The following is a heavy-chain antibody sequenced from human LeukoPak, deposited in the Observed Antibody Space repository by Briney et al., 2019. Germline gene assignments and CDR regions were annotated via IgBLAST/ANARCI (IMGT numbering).Heavy chain of an antibody. CDR1: GFTFGDYV. D-gene: IGHD4-23*01. CDR3: TRDYGGFDY. V-gene: IGHV3-49*04. Sequence: GGSLRLSCRCSGFTFGDYVMTWVRQAPGKGLEWVGFIRSKVYGGTTEYAASVKGRFIISRDDSKSIAYLQMNSLETEDTAVYYCTRDYGGFDYWGQGTLVTVSS. CDR2: IRSKVYGGTT. J-gene: IGHJ4*02.